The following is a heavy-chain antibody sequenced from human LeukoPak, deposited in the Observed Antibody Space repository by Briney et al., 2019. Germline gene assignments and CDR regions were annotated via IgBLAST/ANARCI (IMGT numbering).Heavy chain of an antibody. V-gene: IGHV3-11*04. CDR2: ISSSGSTI. J-gene: IGHJ3*02. CDR1: GFTFSDYY. D-gene: IGHD6-13*01. Sequence: PGGSLRLSCAASGFTFSDYYMSWIRQAPGKGLEWVSYISSSGSTIYYADSVKGRFTISRDNAKNSLYLQMNSLRAEDTAVYYCASRSSSWYRDAFDIWGQGTMVTVSS. CDR3: ASRSSSWYRDAFDI.